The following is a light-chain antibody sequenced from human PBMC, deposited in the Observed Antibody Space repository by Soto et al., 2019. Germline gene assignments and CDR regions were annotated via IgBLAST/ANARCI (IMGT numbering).Light chain of an antibody. Sequence: QSVLTQPASVSGSPGQSITISCTGTRGDVGGYNYVSWYQHHPGKAPKLIIYDVSERPSGVPDRFSGSKSGNTASLTISGLQAEDEADYYCCSNAGSYSYVFGTGTKVTVL. CDR2: DVS. V-gene: IGLV2-11*01. J-gene: IGLJ1*01. CDR3: CSNAGSYSYV. CDR1: RGDVGGYNY.